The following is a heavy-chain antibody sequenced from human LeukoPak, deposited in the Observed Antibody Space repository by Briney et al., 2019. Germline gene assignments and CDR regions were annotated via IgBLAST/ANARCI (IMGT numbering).Heavy chain of an antibody. Sequence: SETLSLTCTVSGYSISSGYYWGWIRQPPGKGLEWIGSIYHSGSTYYNPSLKSRVTISVDTSKHQFSLKLSSVTAADTAVYYCARVTNWNYYYMDVWGKGTTVTVSS. CDR2: IYHSGST. CDR3: ARVTNWNYYYMDV. J-gene: IGHJ6*03. V-gene: IGHV4-38-2*02. CDR1: GYSISSGYY. D-gene: IGHD1-20*01.